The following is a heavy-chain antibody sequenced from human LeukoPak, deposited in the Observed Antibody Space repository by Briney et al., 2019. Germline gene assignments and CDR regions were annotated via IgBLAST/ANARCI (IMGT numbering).Heavy chain of an antibody. CDR2: LYYTGST. V-gene: IGHV4-39*01. CDR3: ARQGGCSSNSCYSNFDY. Sequence: KPSETLPLTCTVSGGSISSNNYYWGWIRQTPGKGLEWIGSLYYTGSTYYNPSLKSRVTISVDTSKNQFSLKLSSVTAADTAVYYCARQGGCSSNSCYSNFDYWGQGTLVTVSS. D-gene: IGHD2-2*01. J-gene: IGHJ4*02. CDR1: GGSISSNNYY.